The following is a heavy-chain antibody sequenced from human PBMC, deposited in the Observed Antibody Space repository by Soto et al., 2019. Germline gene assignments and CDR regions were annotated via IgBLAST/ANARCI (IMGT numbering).Heavy chain of an antibody. V-gene: IGHV1-69*13. CDR1: GGTFSSYA. Sequence: GASVKVSCKASGGTFSSYAISWVRQAPGQGLEWMGGIIPIFGTANYAQKFQGRVTITADESTSTAYMELSSLRSEDTAVYYCAKKSIAARPDYYYYGMDVWGQGTTVTVSS. CDR3: AKKSIAARPDYYYYGMDV. CDR2: IIPIFGTA. D-gene: IGHD6-6*01. J-gene: IGHJ6*02.